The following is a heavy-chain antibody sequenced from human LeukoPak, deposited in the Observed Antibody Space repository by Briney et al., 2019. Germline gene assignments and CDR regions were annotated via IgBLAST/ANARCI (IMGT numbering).Heavy chain of an antibody. CDR3: ARETIRELLGAYYFDY. Sequence: ASVKVSCKASGYTFTSYYMHWVRQAPGQGLEWMGIINPSGGSTSYAQKFQGRVTMTRDTSTSTVYMELSSLRSEDTAVYYCARETIRELLGAYYFDYWGQGTLVTVSS. CDR2: INPSGGST. D-gene: IGHD1-26*01. V-gene: IGHV1-46*01. CDR1: GYTFTSYY. J-gene: IGHJ4*02.